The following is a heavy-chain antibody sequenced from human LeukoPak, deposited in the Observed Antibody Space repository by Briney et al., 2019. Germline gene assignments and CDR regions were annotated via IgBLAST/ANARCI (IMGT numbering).Heavy chain of an antibody. J-gene: IGHJ6*03. CDR1: GFTFNNYG. Sequence: PGGSLRLSCVASGFTFNNYGMHWVRQAPGKGLQWVAFIRFDGSNKYYADSVEGRFTISRDNSKNTLYLQMNSLRAEDTAVYYCAKDRYYYGSGRSYMDVWGKGTTVTVSS. V-gene: IGHV3-30*02. D-gene: IGHD3-10*01. CDR3: AKDRYYYGSGRSYMDV. CDR2: IRFDGSNK.